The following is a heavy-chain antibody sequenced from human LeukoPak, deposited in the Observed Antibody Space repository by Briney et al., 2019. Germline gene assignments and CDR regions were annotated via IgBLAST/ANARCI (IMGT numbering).Heavy chain of an antibody. Sequence: SETLSLTCTVSGGSISSGDYYWSWIRQPPGKGLEWIGRIYTSGSTNYNPSLKSRVTISVDTSKNQFSLKLSSVTAADTAVYYCATSYYYGSGSYNEYYYYYYMDVWGKGTTVTVSS. D-gene: IGHD3-10*01. V-gene: IGHV4-61*02. CDR3: ATSYYYGSGSYNEYYYYYYMDV. J-gene: IGHJ6*03. CDR1: GGSISSGDYY. CDR2: IYTSGST.